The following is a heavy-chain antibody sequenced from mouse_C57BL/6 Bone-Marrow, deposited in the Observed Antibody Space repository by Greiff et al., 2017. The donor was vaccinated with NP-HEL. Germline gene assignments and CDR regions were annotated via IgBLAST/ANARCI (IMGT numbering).Heavy chain of an antibody. V-gene: IGHV1-75*01. CDR3: ASYYYGSRPWFAY. CDR2: IFPGSGST. CDR1: GYTFTDYY. D-gene: IGHD1-1*01. J-gene: IGHJ3*01. Sequence: QVQLQQSGPELVKPGASVKISCKASGYTFTDYYINWVKQRPGQGLEWIGWIFPGSGSTYYNEKFKGKATLTVDKSSSTAYMLLSSLTSEDSAVYFCASYYYGSRPWFAYWGQGTLVTVSA.